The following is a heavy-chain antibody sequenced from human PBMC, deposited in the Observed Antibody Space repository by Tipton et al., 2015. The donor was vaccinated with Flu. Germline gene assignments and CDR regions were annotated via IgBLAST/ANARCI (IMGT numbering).Heavy chain of an antibody. Sequence: SLRLSCAASGFTFSKYWMHWVRQAPGKGLVWVSRINGDGTSTNYADSVKGRFTISRDNAKNTLFLQMNSLRAEDTAVYYCARDLSGGTDVPLAFDVWGQGTMVTVSS. D-gene: IGHD2-2*01. CDR2: INGDGTST. CDR1: GFTFSKYW. V-gene: IGHV3-74*01. CDR3: ARDLSGGTDVPLAFDV. J-gene: IGHJ3*01.